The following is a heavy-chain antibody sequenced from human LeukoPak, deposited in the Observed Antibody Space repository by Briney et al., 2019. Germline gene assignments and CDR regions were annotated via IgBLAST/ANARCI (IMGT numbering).Heavy chain of an antibody. D-gene: IGHD1-26*01. CDR1: GGPISSGSYY. V-gene: IGHV4-61*02. CDR2: FYTSGST. Sequence: PSETLSLTCTVSGGPISSGSYYWSWIRQPAGKGLEWIGRFYTSGSTYYNPSRKSRVTMSVDTSKNQFSLKLSSVTAADTAVYYCAYRIVGVDFDYWGQGTLVTVSS. J-gene: IGHJ4*02. CDR3: AYRIVGVDFDY.